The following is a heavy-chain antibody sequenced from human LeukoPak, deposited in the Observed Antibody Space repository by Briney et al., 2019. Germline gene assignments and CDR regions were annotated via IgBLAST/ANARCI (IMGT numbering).Heavy chain of an antibody. CDR1: GGTFSSYA. D-gene: IGHD3-22*01. J-gene: IGHJ3*02. V-gene: IGHV1-69*05. CDR2: IIPIFGTA. Sequence: GSSVKVSCKASGGTFSSYAISWVRQAPGQGLEWMGRIIPIFGTANYAQEFQGRVTITTDESTSTAYMELSSLRSEDTAVYYCAREGYYDSSGYPDGDDAFDIWGQGTMVTVSS. CDR3: AREGYYDSSGYPDGDDAFDI.